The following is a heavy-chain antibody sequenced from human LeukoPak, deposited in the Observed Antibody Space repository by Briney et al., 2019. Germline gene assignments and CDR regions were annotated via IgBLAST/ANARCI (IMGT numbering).Heavy chain of an antibody. Sequence: GGSLRLSCAASGFTFSNYGMHWVRQAPGKGLEWVALIWYDGSNKYSADSVKGRFTIPRDNSKSTLFLQLNSLRAEDTAVYYCARDSPPRYFDLWGRGTLVTVSS. CDR3: ARDSPPRYFDL. CDR1: GFTFSNYG. CDR2: IWYDGSNK. J-gene: IGHJ2*01. V-gene: IGHV3-33*01.